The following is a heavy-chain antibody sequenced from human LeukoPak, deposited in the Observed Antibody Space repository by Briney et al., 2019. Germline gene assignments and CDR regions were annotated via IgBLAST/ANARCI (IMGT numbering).Heavy chain of an antibody. J-gene: IGHJ4*02. CDR2: ISSSSSTI. CDR1: GFTFSSYS. Sequence: GGSLRLSCAASGFTFSSYSMNWVRQAPGKGLEWVSYISSSSSTIYYADSVKGRFTISRDNAKNSLYLQMNSLRAEDTAVYYCARASEYTPHDYWGQGTLVTVSS. D-gene: IGHD2/OR15-2a*01. CDR3: ARASEYTPHDY. V-gene: IGHV3-48*01.